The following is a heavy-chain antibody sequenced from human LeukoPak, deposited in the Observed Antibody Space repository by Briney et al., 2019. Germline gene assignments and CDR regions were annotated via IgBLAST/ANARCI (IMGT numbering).Heavy chain of an antibody. Sequence: ASVKVSCKASGYTFTSYGISWVRQAPGQGLEWMGWISAYNGNTNYAQKLQGRVTITADESTSTAYMELSSLRSEDTAVYYCARMGGYYYDSSGYYGFDYWGQGTLVTVSS. CDR1: GYTFTSYG. D-gene: IGHD3-22*01. CDR2: ISAYNGNT. CDR3: ARMGGYYYDSSGYYGFDY. J-gene: IGHJ4*02. V-gene: IGHV1-18*01.